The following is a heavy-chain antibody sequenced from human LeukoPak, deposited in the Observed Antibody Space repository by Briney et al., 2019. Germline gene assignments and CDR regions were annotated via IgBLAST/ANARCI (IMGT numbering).Heavy chain of an antibody. Sequence: GGSLRLSCAASGFTVSSNYMSWVRQAPGKGLEWVSVIYSGGSTYYADSVKGRFTISRDNSKNTLYLQMNSLRAEDTAVYYCARVHRYGSTLWFDPWGQGTLVTVSS. D-gene: IGHD3-10*01. CDR1: GFTVSSNY. CDR3: ARVHRYGSTLWFDP. CDR2: IYSGGST. V-gene: IGHV3-53*01. J-gene: IGHJ5*02.